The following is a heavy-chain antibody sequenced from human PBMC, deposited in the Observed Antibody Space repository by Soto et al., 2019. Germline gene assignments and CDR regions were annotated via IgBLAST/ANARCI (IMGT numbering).Heavy chain of an antibody. D-gene: IGHD2-2*01. J-gene: IGHJ6*02. CDR1: GGTFTNYA. CDR3: ARERSVGYCITTTCPKPFYYYAMDV. Sequence: QVQLVQSGAEVKKPGSSLKVSCKASGGTFTNYAFSWVRQAPGQGPEWMGGIIPIFGTPDYAQKFQGRVINTSDESTITVSMELNSLRSDDTAVYYCARERSVGYCITTTCPKPFYYYAMDVWGQGTTVTVSS. V-gene: IGHV1-69*05. CDR2: IIPIFGTP.